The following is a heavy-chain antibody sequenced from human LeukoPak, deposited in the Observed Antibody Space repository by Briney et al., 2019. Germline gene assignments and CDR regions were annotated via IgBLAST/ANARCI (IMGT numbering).Heavy chain of an antibody. D-gene: IGHD4-17*01. CDR2: IIPIFGTA. V-gene: IGHV1-69*01. Sequence: SVKVSCKASGGTFSSYAISWVRQAPGQGLEWMGGIIPIFGTANYAQKFQGRVTITADESTSTAYMELSSLRSEDTAVYYCARVDYGDTNQGWFDPWGQGTLVTVSS. CDR1: GGTFSSYA. J-gene: IGHJ5*02. CDR3: ARVDYGDTNQGWFDP.